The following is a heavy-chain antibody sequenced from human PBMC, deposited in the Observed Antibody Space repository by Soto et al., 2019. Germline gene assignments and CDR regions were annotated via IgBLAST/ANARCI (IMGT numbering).Heavy chain of an antibody. CDR2: IIPIFGPP. CDR3: ATAIVVVPDDYCYGMDV. D-gene: IGHD2-2*01. Sequence: QVQLVQSGAEVKKPGSSVKVSCKASGDTFSSYAISWVRQAPGQGLAWMGGIIPIFGPPNYAQMLQGRVTITADKSTSTAYKGLSSLRSEDTAVYYCATAIVVVPDDYCYGMDVWGQGTTVTVSS. CDR1: GDTFSSYA. V-gene: IGHV1-69*06. J-gene: IGHJ6*02.